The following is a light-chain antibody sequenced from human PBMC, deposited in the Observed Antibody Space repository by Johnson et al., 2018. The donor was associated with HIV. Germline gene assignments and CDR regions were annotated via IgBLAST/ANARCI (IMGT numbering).Light chain of an antibody. CDR3: GTWDSSLSACV. CDR2: ENN. J-gene: IGLJ1*01. V-gene: IGLV1-51*02. CDR1: SSNIGNNY. Sequence: QSVLTQPPSVSAAPGQKVTISCSGSSSNIGNNYVSWYQQLTVTAPKLLIYENNKRPSGIPDRFSGSKSGTSATLGITGLQTGDEADYYCGTWDSSLSACVFGTGTKLPVL.